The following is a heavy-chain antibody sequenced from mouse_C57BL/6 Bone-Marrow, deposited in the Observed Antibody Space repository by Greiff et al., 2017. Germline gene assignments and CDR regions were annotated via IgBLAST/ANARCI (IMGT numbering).Heavy chain of an antibody. J-gene: IGHJ2*01. CDR2: ISYSGIT. CDR1: GYSITSDY. D-gene: IGHD2-13*01. CDR3: ARYGEGFDY. Sequence: EVKLVESGPGLAKPSQTLSLTCSVTGYSITSDYWNWIRTFPGNKLEYMGYISYSGITYYNPYLKSRISITRDTSKNNYYLQLNSVTTEDTATYYCARYGEGFDYWGQGTTLTVSS. V-gene: IGHV3-8*01.